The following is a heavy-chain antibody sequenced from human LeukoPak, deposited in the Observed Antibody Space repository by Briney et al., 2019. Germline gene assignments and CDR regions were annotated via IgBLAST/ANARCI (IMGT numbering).Heavy chain of an antibody. V-gene: IGHV3-30*04. D-gene: IGHD1-26*01. CDR3: AKPYSGSFYFDY. Sequence: PGGSLRLSCAASGFTFSSYAMHWVRQAPGKGLEWVAVISYDGSNKYYADSVKGRFTISRDNSKNTLYLQMNSLRAEDTAVYYCAKPYSGSFYFDYWGQGTLVTVSS. CDR2: ISYDGSNK. J-gene: IGHJ4*02. CDR1: GFTFSSYA.